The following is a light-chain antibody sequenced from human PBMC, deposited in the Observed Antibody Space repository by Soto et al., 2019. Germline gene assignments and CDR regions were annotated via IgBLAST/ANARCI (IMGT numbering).Light chain of an antibody. CDR1: QGINNW. J-gene: IGKJ4*01. V-gene: IGKV1-12*01. CDR2: AVS. CDR3: QQYNNWPLT. Sequence: DIQMTQSPSSVSASVGDRVTITCRASQGINNWLAWYQQKPGKAPELLIYAVSYLQSGVPSRFSGSGSGTEFTLTISSLQSEDFALYYCQQYNNWPLTFGGGTKVDIK.